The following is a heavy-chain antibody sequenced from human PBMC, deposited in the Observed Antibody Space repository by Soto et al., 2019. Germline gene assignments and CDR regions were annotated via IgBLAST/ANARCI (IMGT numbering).Heavy chain of an antibody. J-gene: IGHJ1*01. D-gene: IGHD6-19*01. CDR2: ISYDGSNK. V-gene: IGHV3-30*18. CDR1: GFTFSSYG. Sequence: GSLRLSCAASGFTFSSYGMHWVRQAPGKGLEWVAVISYDGSNKYYADSVKGRFTISRDNSKNTLYLQMNSLRAEDTAVYYCAKDPSSSGWYYDFQHWGQGTLVTVSS. CDR3: AKDPSSSGWYYDFQH.